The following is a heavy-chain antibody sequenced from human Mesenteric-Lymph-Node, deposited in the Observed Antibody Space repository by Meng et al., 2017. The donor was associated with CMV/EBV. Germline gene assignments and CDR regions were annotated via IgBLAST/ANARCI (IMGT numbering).Heavy chain of an antibody. Sequence: GESLKISCAASGFTFSSYSMNWVRQAPGKGLEWMAFIRFDGTYKYYADSVKGRFTISRDNSKNTLYMQMNSLGAEDTAVYYCAREDDAFDIWGQGTMVTVSS. CDR3: AREDDAFDI. CDR1: GFTFSSYS. J-gene: IGHJ3*02. CDR2: IRFDGTYK. V-gene: IGHV3-30*02.